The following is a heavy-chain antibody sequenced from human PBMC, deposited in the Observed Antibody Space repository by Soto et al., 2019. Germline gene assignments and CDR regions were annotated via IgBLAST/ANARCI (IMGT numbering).Heavy chain of an antibody. V-gene: IGHV3-33*01. CDR1: GFTISTHG. CDR2: IWYDGSNR. J-gene: IGHJ4*02. Sequence: QVQLVESGGGVVQPGTSLRLSCVASGFTISTHGMHWVRQAPGKGLEWVANIWYDGSNRFYADSVKGRFTISKDNSKNTLYLQMSSLRAEDTAVYYCAAATTWNFHFHYWGQGTQVTVSS. D-gene: IGHD1-7*01. CDR3: AAATTWNFHFHY.